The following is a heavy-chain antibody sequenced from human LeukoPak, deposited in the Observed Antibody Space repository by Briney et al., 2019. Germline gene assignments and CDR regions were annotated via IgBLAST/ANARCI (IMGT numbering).Heavy chain of an antibody. CDR2: IYYSGST. CDR3: ARGRRYYGSGSYQLSY. Sequence: PSETLPLTCTVSGGSISNYYWSWIRRPPGRGLEWIGYIYYSGSTNYNPSLKSRVTISVDTSKNQFSLKLSSVTAADTAVYYCARGRRYYGSGSYQLSYWGQGTLVTVSS. J-gene: IGHJ4*02. V-gene: IGHV4-59*01. CDR1: GGSISNYY. D-gene: IGHD3-10*01.